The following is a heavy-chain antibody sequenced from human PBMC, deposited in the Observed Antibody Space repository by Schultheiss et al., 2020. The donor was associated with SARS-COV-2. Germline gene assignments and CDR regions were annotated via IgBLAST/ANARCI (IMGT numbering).Heavy chain of an antibody. J-gene: IGHJ5*02. CDR1: GGSFSGYY. CDR2: IYTSGST. Sequence: SETLSLTCAVYGGSFSGYYWSWIRQPPGKGLEWIGRIYTSGSTNYNPSLKSRVTISVDTSKNQFSLKLSSVTAADTAVYYCARVSRTNWFDPWGQGTLVTVSS. CDR3: ARVSRTNWFDP. V-gene: IGHV4-59*10.